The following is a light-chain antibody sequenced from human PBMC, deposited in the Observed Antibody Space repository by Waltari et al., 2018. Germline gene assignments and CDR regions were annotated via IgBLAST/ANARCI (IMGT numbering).Light chain of an antibody. V-gene: IGKV3-20*01. J-gene: IGKJ1*01. CDR2: GAS. CDR1: QSVSSSY. Sequence: EIVLTQSPGTLSLSPGERATLSCRASQSVSSSYLAWYQQKPGQDPRILIYGASSRATGIPDRFSGSGSGTDFTLTISRLEPEDFAVYYCQQYGSSPWTFGQGTKVEIK. CDR3: QQYGSSPWT.